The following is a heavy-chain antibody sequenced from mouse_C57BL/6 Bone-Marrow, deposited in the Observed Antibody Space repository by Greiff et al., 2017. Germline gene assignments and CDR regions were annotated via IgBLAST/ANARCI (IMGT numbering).Heavy chain of an antibody. J-gene: IGHJ4*01. CDR3: ARRRDYDGYSYAMDY. CDR1: GFTFSDYG. CDR2: ISNLAYSI. Sequence: EVKLVESGGGLVQPGGSLKLSCAASGFTFSDYGMAWVRQAPRKGPEWVAFISNLAYSIYYADTVTGRFTISREIAKNTLYLEMSSLRSEDTAMYYCARRRDYDGYSYAMDYWGQGTSVTVSS. V-gene: IGHV5-15*01. D-gene: IGHD2-3*01.